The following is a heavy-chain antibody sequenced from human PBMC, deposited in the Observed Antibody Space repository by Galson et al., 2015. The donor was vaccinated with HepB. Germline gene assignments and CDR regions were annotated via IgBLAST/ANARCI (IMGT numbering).Heavy chain of an antibody. D-gene: IGHD5-24*01. CDR3: TRLSGGDGYNGIDY. CDR1: GSTFGDYA. CDR2: IRSKAYGGTT. V-gene: IGHV3-49*04. J-gene: IGHJ4*02. Sequence: SLRLSCAASGSTFGDYAMSWVRQAPGKGLEWVGFIRSKAYGGTTEYAASVKGRFTISRDDSKSIAYLQMNSLKTEDTAVYYCTRLSGGDGYNGIDYWGREPWSPSPQ.